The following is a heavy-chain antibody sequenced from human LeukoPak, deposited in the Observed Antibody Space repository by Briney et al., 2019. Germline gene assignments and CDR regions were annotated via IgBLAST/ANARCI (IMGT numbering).Heavy chain of an antibody. CDR1: GFTFNDYA. D-gene: IGHD2-15*01. J-gene: IGHJ4*02. CDR3: AGDERRYCSDSNCYPGDY. CDR2: ISRTSAYI. Sequence: GGSLRLSCAASGFTFNDYAMKWVRQAPGKGLEWVAAISRTSAYIYYSDSLKGRFTISRDNAKNSVYLQIDSLRAEDTAIYYCAGDERRYCSDSNCYPGDYWGQGTLVTVSS. V-gene: IGHV3-21*01.